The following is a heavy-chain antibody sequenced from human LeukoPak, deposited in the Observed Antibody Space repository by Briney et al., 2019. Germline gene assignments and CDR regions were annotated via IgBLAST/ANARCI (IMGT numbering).Heavy chain of an antibody. CDR3: ARAEGVVVAAHIDV. V-gene: IGHV1-18*01. Sequence: SVKVSCMASGYTFTRYGIYWVRQAPGQGLEWMGRISGYNGNTKYAQNFQGRVSVTTDTSTSTAYMELRSLRSDDTAVYYCARAEGVVVAAHIDVWGKGTTVTVSS. CDR1: GYTFTRYG. J-gene: IGHJ6*03. D-gene: IGHD2-15*01. CDR2: ISGYNGNT.